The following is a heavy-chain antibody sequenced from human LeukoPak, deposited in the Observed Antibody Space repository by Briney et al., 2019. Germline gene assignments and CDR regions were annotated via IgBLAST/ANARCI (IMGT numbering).Heavy chain of an antibody. J-gene: IGHJ4*02. V-gene: IGHV1-18*01. CDR2: ISAYNGNT. CDR3: ARGDYYDSSNTFRPFDY. D-gene: IGHD3-22*01. Sequence: ASVKVSCKASGYIFTSYGISWVRQAPGQGLEWMGWISAYNGNTNYAQKLQGRVTMTTDTSTSTAYMELRSLRSDDTAVYYCARGDYYDSSNTFRPFDYWGQGTLVTVSS. CDR1: GYIFTSYG.